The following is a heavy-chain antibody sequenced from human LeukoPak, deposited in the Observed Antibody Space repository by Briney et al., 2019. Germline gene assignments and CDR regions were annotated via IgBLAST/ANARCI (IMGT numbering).Heavy chain of an antibody. V-gene: IGHV3-48*03. CDR3: ARALRFDIVVVPAAPGAFDI. CDR1: GFTFSSYE. J-gene: IGHJ3*02. D-gene: IGHD2-2*01. CDR2: ISSSGSTI. Sequence: GGSLRLSCAASGFTFSSYEMNWVRQAPGKGLEWVSYISSSGSTIYYADSVKGRFTISRDNAKNSLYLQMNSLGAEDTAVYYCARALRFDIVVVPAAPGAFDIWGQGTMVTVSS.